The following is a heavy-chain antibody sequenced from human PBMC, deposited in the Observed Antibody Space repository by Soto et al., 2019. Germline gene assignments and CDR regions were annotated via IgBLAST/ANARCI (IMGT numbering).Heavy chain of an antibody. CDR1: GFTFSNYW. D-gene: IGHD5-12*01. J-gene: IGHJ4*02. CDR2: IKGDETST. Sequence: EVQLVESGGGPAQFGGSLRLSCAASGFTFSNYWMHWVRQVPGKGLVWVARIKGDETSTGYADSLKGRFTIYRDNVKNTAYLQMNSLRAEATAVYYCARGVSGYYEFDYWGRGTVVTVSS. V-gene: IGHV3-74*01. CDR3: ARGVSGYYEFDY.